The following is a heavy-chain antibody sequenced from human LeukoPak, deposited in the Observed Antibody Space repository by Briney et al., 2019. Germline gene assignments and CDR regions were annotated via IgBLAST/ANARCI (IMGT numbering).Heavy chain of an antibody. Sequence: SETLSLTSTVSGGSISSSSYYWGWIRQAPGKGLEWIASINHLGNTQKIPSLKGLVTLSVDTSTNQFSLKVTSVTAADTAVYYCARGSPKLDSWGQGTPVTVSS. CDR1: GGSISSSSYY. CDR2: INHLGNT. J-gene: IGHJ5*01. V-gene: IGHV4-39*07. CDR3: ARGSPKLDS.